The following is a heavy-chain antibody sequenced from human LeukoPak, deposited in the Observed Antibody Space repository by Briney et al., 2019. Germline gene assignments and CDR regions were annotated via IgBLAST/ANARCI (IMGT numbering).Heavy chain of an antibody. D-gene: IGHD1-26*01. J-gene: IGHJ4*02. V-gene: IGHV1-24*01. CDR2: FDPEDGET. CDR3: ARRGCGTPSQFDY. CDR1: LYTPTELS. Sequence: ASVKVSRMVSLYTPTELSMQCVRHTPGKGLECMGGFDPEDGETIYAQKLQGRVTMTTDTSTSTAYMELRSLRSDDTVVYYCARRGCGTPSQFDYWGQGTLVTVSS.